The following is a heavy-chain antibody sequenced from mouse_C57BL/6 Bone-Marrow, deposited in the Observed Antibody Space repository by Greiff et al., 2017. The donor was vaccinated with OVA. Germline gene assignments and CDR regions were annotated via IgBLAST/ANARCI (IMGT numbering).Heavy chain of an antibody. CDR3: ANSSFYAIDY. Sequence: EVKLVESGGGLVKPGGSLKLSCAASGFTFSSYAMSWVRQTPEKRLEWVATISDGGSYTYYPDNVKGRVTISRDNAKSNLYLQMGHLKSEDTAMYYGANSSFYAIDYWGQGTSVTVSS. V-gene: IGHV5-4*03. J-gene: IGHJ4*01. CDR1: GFTFSSYA. CDR2: ISDGGSYT. D-gene: IGHD1-1*01.